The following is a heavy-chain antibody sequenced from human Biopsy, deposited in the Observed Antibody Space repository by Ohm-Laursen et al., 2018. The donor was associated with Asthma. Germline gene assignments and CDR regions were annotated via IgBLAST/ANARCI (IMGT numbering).Heavy chain of an antibody. J-gene: IGHJ4*02. V-gene: IGHV3-30*18. Sequence: SLRPSCTATGFMFRSFGMHWVRQAPGKGLEWVAVISYDGNHKFYEDSVKGRFTISRDNSKNTLYLQMNSLRTEDTAVYYCAKRRGYSGHDNDYWGQGTLVIVSS. D-gene: IGHD5-12*01. CDR1: GFMFRSFG. CDR3: AKRRGYSGHDNDY. CDR2: ISYDGNHK.